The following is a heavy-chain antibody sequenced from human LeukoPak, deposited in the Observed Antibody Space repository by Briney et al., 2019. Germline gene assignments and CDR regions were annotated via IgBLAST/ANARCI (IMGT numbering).Heavy chain of an antibody. CDR1: GFTFSNYA. CDR3: AKEVKAGTNWFDP. D-gene: IGHD6-13*01. CDR2: ISFSGTNT. J-gene: IGHJ5*02. V-gene: IGHV3-23*01. Sequence: GGSLRLSCAASGFTFSNYAMIWVRQAPGKGLEWVSAISFSGTNTYYADSVKGRFTISRDNSKNTVYLQMNSLRAEDTAVYFCAKEVKAGTNWFDPWGQGTLVTVSS.